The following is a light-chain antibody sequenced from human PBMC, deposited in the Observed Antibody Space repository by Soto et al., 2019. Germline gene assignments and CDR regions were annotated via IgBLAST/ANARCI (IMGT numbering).Light chain of an antibody. J-gene: IGLJ1*01. Sequence: QSALTQPASVPGSPGQSITISCTGTSSDVGGYNYVSWYQQHPGKAPKLIIYEVNNRPSEVSNRFSGSKSGNTASLTISGLQPEDEADYYCNSYTNRYTFVLGTGTKVTAL. CDR1: SSDVGGYNY. CDR3: NSYTNRYTFV. V-gene: IGLV2-14*01. CDR2: EVN.